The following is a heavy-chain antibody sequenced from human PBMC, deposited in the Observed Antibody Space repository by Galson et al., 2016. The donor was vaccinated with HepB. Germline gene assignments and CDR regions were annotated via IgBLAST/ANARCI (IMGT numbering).Heavy chain of an antibody. CDR3: AAYYYDSSGYSHYFDY. CDR2: ISSSGGST. Sequence: SLRLSCAASGFTFSSYGMSWVRQAPGKGLEWVSGISSSGGSTYYADSVKGRFTISRDNSKNTLYLQMNSLRAEDTAVYYCAAYYYDSSGYSHYFDYWGQGTLVTVSS. J-gene: IGHJ4*02. CDR1: GFTFSSYG. V-gene: IGHV3-23*01. D-gene: IGHD3-22*01.